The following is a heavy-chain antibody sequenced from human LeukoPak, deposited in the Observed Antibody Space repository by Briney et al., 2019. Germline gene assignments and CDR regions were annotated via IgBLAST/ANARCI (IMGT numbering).Heavy chain of an antibody. CDR2: IYSSGTI. Sequence: PSETLSLTCTVSGGSITRHYWNWIRQTPGKGLEWIGYIYSSGTIKYNPSLKSRVTISMDTSKNQFSLKLASVTAADTAVYYCARGEDSQSSRFGPWGQGTLVTVSS. CDR1: GGSITRHY. J-gene: IGHJ5*02. V-gene: IGHV4-59*11. CDR3: ARGEDSQSSRFGP. D-gene: IGHD1-26*01.